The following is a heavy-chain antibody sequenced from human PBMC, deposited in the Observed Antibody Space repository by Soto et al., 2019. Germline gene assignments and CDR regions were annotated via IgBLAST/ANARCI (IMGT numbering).Heavy chain of an antibody. D-gene: IGHD2-15*01. V-gene: IGHV6-1*01. Sequence: QVQLQQSGQGLVKPSQTLSLTCALSGDSVSSNRAAWYWIRQSPSRGLEWLGRTYYRSKWYNDYAVYVKSRISINPDTPKNQFSLQLKSVTPEYTAVYYCARVSTLRRFDYWGQGTLVTVSS. CDR2: TYYRSKWYN. J-gene: IGHJ4*02. CDR1: GDSVSSNRAA. CDR3: ARVSTLRRFDY.